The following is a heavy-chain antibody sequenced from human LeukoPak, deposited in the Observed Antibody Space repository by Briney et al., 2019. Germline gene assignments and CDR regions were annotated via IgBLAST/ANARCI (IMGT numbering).Heavy chain of an antibody. CDR1: GFTFSSYG. D-gene: IGHD1-26*01. CDR3: AKDIVGAASWFDP. V-gene: IGHV3-30*02. Sequence: GGSLRLSCAASGFTFSSYGMHWVRQAPGKGLEWVAFIRYDGSNKYYADSVKGRFTISRDNSKNTPYLQMNSLRAEDTAVYYCAKDIVGAASWFDPWGQGTLVTVSS. CDR2: IRYDGSNK. J-gene: IGHJ5*02.